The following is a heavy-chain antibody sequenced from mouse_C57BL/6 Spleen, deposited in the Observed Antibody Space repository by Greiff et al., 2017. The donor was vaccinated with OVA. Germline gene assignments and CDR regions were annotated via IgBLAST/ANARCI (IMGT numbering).Heavy chain of an antibody. Sequence: EVKLMESGGGLVKPGGSLKLSCAASGFTFSSYAMSWVRQTPEKRLEWVATISDGGSYTYYPDNVKGRFTISRDNAKNNLYLQMSHLKSEDTAMYYCARAPDGYYFDYWGQGTTLTVSS. J-gene: IGHJ2*01. CDR1: GFTFSSYA. D-gene: IGHD2-3*01. CDR3: ARAPDGYYFDY. CDR2: ISDGGSYT. V-gene: IGHV5-4*03.